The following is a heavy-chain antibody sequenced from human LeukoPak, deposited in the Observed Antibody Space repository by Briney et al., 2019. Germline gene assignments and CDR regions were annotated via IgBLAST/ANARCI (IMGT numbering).Heavy chain of an antibody. CDR2: IYSSGST. CDR1: GGSISSYY. CDR3: ARESTNSGGFDI. V-gene: IGHV4-4*09. Sequence: SETLSLTCTVSGGSISSYYWSWIRQPPGKGLEWIGNIYSSGSTHYNPSLKSRVTISLDTSKIQCSLKLSSVTAADTAVYYCARESTNSGGFDIWGQGTMVTVSS. J-gene: IGHJ3*02. D-gene: IGHD2-15*01.